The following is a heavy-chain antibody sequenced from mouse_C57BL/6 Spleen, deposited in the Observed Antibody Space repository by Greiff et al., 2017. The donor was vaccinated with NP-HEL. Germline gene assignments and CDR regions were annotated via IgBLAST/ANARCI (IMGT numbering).Heavy chain of an antibody. CDR3: ASGYGSSYGYFDV. D-gene: IGHD1-1*01. Sequence: QVQLQQPGAELVKPGASVKLSCKASGYTFTSYWMHWVKQRPGQGLEWIGMIHPNSGSTNYNEKFKSKATLTVDKSSSTAYMQLSSLTSEDSAVYYCASGYGSSYGYFDVWGTGTTVTVSS. J-gene: IGHJ1*03. V-gene: IGHV1-64*01. CDR1: GYTFTSYW. CDR2: IHPNSGST.